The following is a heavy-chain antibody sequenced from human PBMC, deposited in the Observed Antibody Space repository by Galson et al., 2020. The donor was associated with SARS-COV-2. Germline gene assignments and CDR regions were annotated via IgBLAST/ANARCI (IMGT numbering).Heavy chain of an antibody. V-gene: IGHV1-69*01. CDR2: MIPIFGTA. Sequence: KISCKASGGTFSSYAISWVRQAPGQGLEWMGGMIPIFGTANYAQKFQGRVTITADESTSTAYMELSSLRSEDTAVYYCASGPAYYYGSGSYPSNYYYYGMDVWGQGTTVTVSS. CDR3: ASGPAYYYGSGSYPSNYYYYGMDV. J-gene: IGHJ6*02. D-gene: IGHD3-10*01. CDR1: GGTFSSYA.